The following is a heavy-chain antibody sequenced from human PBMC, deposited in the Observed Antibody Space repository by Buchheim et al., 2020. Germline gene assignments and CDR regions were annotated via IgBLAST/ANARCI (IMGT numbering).Heavy chain of an antibody. V-gene: IGHV5-51*01. CDR3: ARRVRDSSGWNLEN. J-gene: IGHJ4*02. D-gene: IGHD6-19*01. Sequence: EVQLVQSGAEVKKPGESLKISCQGSGYSFTGAYIAWVRQMPGKGLEWMGLIYGGDSYTIYNPSFQGQVTMSVDKSIRTAFLQWHSLMPSDSAIYYCARRVRDSSGWNLENWGQGTL. CDR2: IYGGDSYT. CDR1: GYSFTGAY.